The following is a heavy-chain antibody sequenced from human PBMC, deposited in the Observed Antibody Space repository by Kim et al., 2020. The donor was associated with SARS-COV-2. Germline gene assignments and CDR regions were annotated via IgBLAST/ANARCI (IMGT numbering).Heavy chain of an antibody. CDR3: VKDLYYGGNQYYYYYGMDV. D-gene: IGHD4-17*01. J-gene: IGHJ6*02. V-gene: IGHV3-64D*06. Sequence: GRFTISRDNSKNTLYLQMSSLRAEDTAVYYCVKDLYYGGNQYYYYYGMDVWGQGTTVTVSS.